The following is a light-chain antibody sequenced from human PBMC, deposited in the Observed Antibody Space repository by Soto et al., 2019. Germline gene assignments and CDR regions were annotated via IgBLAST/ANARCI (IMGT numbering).Light chain of an antibody. CDR1: SSDVGGNNY. J-gene: IGLJ2*01. V-gene: IGLV2-8*01. Sequence: QSALTQPPSASGSPGQSVAISCTGTSSDVGGNNYVSWYQQHPGKAPKLMVYEVTKRPSGVPDRFSGSKSGNTPSLTVSGLQAEDEADYYCSSYAGSNNVIFGGGTKLTVL. CDR2: EVT. CDR3: SSYAGSNNVI.